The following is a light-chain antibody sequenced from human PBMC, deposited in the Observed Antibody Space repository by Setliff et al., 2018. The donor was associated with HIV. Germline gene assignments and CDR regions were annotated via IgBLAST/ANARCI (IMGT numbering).Light chain of an antibody. CDR2: DVS. J-gene: IGLJ3*02. CDR3: SSYTASSTLV. Sequence: QSALAQPASVSGSPGQSITISCTGSSGDVGGYNYVSWYQQHPGKAPKLMIYDVSQRPSGVSDRFSGSKSGITASLTISGLQPEDESDYYCSSYTASSTLVFGGGTKVTVL. V-gene: IGLV2-14*03. CDR1: SGDVGGYNY.